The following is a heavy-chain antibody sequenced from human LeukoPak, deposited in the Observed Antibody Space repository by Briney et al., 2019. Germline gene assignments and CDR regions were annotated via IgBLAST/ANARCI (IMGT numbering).Heavy chain of an antibody. CDR3: AELGITMIGGV. CDR2: ISSSSSYI. J-gene: IGHJ6*04. Sequence: GGSLRLSCGASGFTFSSYSMNWVRQAPGKGLEWVSSISSSSSYIYYADSVKGRFTISRDNAKNSLYLQMNSLRAEDTAVYYCAELGITMIGGVWGKGTTVTISS. D-gene: IGHD3-10*02. V-gene: IGHV3-21*01. CDR1: GFTFSSYS.